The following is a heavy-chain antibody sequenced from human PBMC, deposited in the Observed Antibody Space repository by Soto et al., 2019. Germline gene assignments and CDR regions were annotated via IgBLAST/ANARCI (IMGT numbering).Heavy chain of an antibody. D-gene: IGHD3-16*01. CDR2: IGTAGDT. V-gene: IGHV3-13*01. Sequence: EVQLVESGGGLVQPGGSLRLSCAASGFTFSSYDMHWVRQATGKGLEWVSAIGTAGDTYYPGSVKGRFTISRENAKNSLYLQMNSLRAEDTAVYYCARALRGRYYSYCGMDVWGQGTTVTVSS. CDR1: GFTFSSYD. J-gene: IGHJ6*02. CDR3: ARALRGRYYSYCGMDV.